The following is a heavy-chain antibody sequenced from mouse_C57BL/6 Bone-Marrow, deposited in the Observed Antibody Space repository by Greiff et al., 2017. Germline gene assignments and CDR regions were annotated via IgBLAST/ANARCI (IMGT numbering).Heavy chain of an antibody. CDR2: ISSGGSYT. D-gene: IGHD1-1*01. J-gene: IGHJ4*01. CDR3: AKTTVAH. CDR1: GFTFSSYG. Sequence: EVMLVESGGDLVKPGGSLTLSCAASGFTFSSYGMSWVRQTPDKRLEWVATISSGGSYTYYPDSVKGRFTISRDNAKNTLYLQMGSLNSEDTAMYYCAKTTVAHWGQGTSVTVAS. V-gene: IGHV5-6*01.